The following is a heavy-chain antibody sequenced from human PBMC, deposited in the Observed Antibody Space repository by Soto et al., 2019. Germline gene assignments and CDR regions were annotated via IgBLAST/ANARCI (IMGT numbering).Heavy chain of an antibody. CDR2: INTYNGNT. J-gene: IGHJ6*02. V-gene: IGHV1-18*01. D-gene: IGHD3-16*01. Sequence: ASVKLSCKASGDTFTRCAIGWARQAPGQGLEWMGWINTYNGNTNYAQNVQGRVTLTTDTSTSTAYMELRSLRSNDTAIYYCAMVDVYVTPSPQDVWGQGITVTVSS. CDR3: AMVDVYVTPSPQDV. CDR1: GDTFTRCA.